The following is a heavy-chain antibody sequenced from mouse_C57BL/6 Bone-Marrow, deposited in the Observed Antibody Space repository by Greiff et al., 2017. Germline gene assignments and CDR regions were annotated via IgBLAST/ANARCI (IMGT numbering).Heavy chain of an antibody. CDR2: INPGSGGT. CDR3: ARAGYWYFGV. J-gene: IGHJ1*03. V-gene: IGHV1-54*01. Sequence: QVQLQQSGAELVRPGTSVKVSCKASGYAFTNYLIEWVKQRPGQGLEWIGVINPGSGGTNYNEKFKGKATLTADKSSSTAYMQLSSLTSEDSAVYFCARAGYWYFGVWGTGTTVTVSS. CDR1: GYAFTNYL.